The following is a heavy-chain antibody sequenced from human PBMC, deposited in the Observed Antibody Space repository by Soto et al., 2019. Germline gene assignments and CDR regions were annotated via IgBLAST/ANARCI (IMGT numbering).Heavy chain of an antibody. J-gene: IGHJ2*01. V-gene: IGHV3-73*01. CDR2: IRSKANSYAT. D-gene: IGHD3-9*01. CDR1: GFTFSGSA. Sequence: PGGSLRLSCAASGFTFSGSAIHWVRQASWKGLEWVGRIRSKANSYATAYAAAVKGRFTISRDDSKNTAYLQMNSLKTEDTAVYYCARGIVGYFDWSNYWYFDLWGRGTLVTVSS. CDR3: ARGIVGYFDWSNYWYFDL.